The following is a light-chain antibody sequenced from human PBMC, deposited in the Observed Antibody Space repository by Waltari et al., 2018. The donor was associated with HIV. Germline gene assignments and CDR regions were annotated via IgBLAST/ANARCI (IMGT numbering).Light chain of an antibody. J-gene: IGLJ1*01. CDR3: SSYAGSLYV. CDR1: SSDVGVYNS. CDR2: DVS. V-gene: IGLV2-11*03. Sequence: CTGTSSDVGVYNSVSWYQQHPGKAPKFMIYDVSKRPSGVPDRFSGSKSGNTASLTISGLQAEDEADYYCSSYAGSLYVFGTGTKVTVL.